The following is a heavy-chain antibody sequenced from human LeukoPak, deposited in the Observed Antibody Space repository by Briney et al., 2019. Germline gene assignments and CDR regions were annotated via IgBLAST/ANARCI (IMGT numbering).Heavy chain of an antibody. CDR1: GFTFSSYG. D-gene: IGHD1-14*01. CDR3: AEDRGTTGLAPPSMDV. Sequence: PGGSLRLSCAASGFTFSSYGMHWVRQAPGKGLEWVAFIRYDGSNKYYADSVKGRFTISRDNSKNTLYLQMNSLRAEDTAVYYCAEDRGTTGLAPPSMDVWGKGTTVTISS. J-gene: IGHJ6*03. V-gene: IGHV3-30*02. CDR2: IRYDGSNK.